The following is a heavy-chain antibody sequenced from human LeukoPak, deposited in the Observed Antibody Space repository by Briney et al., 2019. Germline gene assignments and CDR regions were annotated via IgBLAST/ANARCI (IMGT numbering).Heavy chain of an antibody. CDR2: ISAYNGNT. D-gene: IGHD3-3*01. J-gene: IGHJ5*02. V-gene: IGHV1-18*01. Sequence: WASVKVSCKASGYTFTAYGFIWVRQAPGQGLEWMGWISAYNGNTNYTQKLQGRVTMTTDTSTSTAYMELRSLRSDDTAVYYCARGQHRYVPDFWSGYLSGNWFDPWGQGTLVTVSS. CDR1: GYTFTAYG. CDR3: ARGQHRYVPDFWSGYLSGNWFDP.